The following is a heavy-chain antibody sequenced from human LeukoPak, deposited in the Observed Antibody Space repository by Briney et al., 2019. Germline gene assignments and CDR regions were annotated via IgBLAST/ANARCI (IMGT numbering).Heavy chain of an antibody. V-gene: IGHV1-18*01. D-gene: IGHD2-2*01. CDR2: INVYNGNT. J-gene: IGHJ4*02. Sequence: GASVKDSCKASGYTFTTSGINWVRQAPGQGLEWMGCINVYNGNTNYAQKFQGRITMTRDTSTSTAYMELRSLKSDDTAVYYCARGLVVPAAMGEFDYWGQGTLIAVSS. CDR3: ARGLVVPAAMGEFDY. CDR1: GYTFTTSG.